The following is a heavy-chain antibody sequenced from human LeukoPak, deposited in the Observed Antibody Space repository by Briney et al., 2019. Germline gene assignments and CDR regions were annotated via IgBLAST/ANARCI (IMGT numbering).Heavy chain of an antibody. J-gene: IGHJ4*02. Sequence: PGGSLRLSCAASGFTFNNYGVHWVRQAPGKGLEWVSFIRYDGSNKYYADSVKGRFTISRDNSKNTLYLQMNSLRAEDTAVYYCARVYGSGSYYNRDWGQGTLVTVSS. V-gene: IGHV3-30*02. CDR3: ARVYGSGSYYNRD. CDR1: GFTFNNYG. CDR2: IRYDGSNK. D-gene: IGHD3-10*01.